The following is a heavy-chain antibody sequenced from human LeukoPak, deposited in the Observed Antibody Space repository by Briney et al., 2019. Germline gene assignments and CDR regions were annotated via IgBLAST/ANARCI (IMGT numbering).Heavy chain of an antibody. CDR3: ARDQDYGFTY. J-gene: IGHJ4*02. CDR1: GFTFSSYS. V-gene: IGHV3-48*01. Sequence: PGGSLRLSCAVSGFTFSSYSMKWVRQAPGKGPEWISWITGSGTDIIYADPVKGRFTISRDNAKNSLYLQMNSLRAEDTAVYYCARDQDYGFTYWGQGTLVTVSS. D-gene: IGHD4-17*01. CDR2: ITGSGTDI.